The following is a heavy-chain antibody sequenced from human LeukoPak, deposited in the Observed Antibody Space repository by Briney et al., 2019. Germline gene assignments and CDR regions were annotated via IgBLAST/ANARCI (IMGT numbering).Heavy chain of an antibody. V-gene: IGHV3-21*01. CDR3: ARGERWLQLDY. Sequence: PGGSLRLSCAASGFTFSSYSVNWVRQAPGKGLEWVSSISSSSSYIYYADSVKGRFTISRDNAKNPLYLQMNSLRAEDTAVYYCARGERWLQLDYWGQGTLVTVSS. CDR2: ISSSSSYI. J-gene: IGHJ4*02. CDR1: GFTFSSYS. D-gene: IGHD5-24*01.